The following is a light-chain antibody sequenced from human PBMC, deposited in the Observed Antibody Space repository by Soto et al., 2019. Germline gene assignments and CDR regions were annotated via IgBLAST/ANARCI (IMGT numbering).Light chain of an antibody. V-gene: IGLV2-14*01. J-gene: IGLJ3*02. Sequence: QSVLTQPASLSGSPGQSITISCTGTSNDVGIYNYVSWYQQHPGKAPKLMIYEVTNRPSGVSDRFSGSKSDNTASLTISGLQAEDEADYYCSSYTISSTWVFGGGTKVTVL. CDR2: EVT. CDR3: SSYTISSTWV. CDR1: SNDVGIYNY.